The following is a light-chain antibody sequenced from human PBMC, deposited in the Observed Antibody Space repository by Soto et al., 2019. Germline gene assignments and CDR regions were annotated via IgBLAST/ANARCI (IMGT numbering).Light chain of an antibody. Sequence: EVVLTQSPVTLSLSPGERATLSCRASQSFRGLLAWYQQKPGQAPRLLIYDAYNRATGIPPRFSGSGSGTDFTLTISSLEPEDFAVYYCQQYNNWPLTFGQGTRLEIK. J-gene: IGKJ5*01. CDR2: DAY. V-gene: IGKV3-11*01. CDR1: QSFRGL. CDR3: QQYNNWPLT.